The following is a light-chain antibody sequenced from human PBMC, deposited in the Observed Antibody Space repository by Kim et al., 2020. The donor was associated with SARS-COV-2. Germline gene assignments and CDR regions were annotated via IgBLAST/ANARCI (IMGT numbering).Light chain of an antibody. Sequence: EIVLTQSPATLSLSPGDRATLSCRASQSVSSYLAWYQQKPGQAPRLLIYEASNRATGTPARFSGSGSGTDFTLTISSLEPEDFAVYYCQQRGNWPLTFGGGTKVDIK. V-gene: IGKV3-11*01. CDR3: QQRGNWPLT. CDR1: QSVSSY. J-gene: IGKJ4*01. CDR2: EAS.